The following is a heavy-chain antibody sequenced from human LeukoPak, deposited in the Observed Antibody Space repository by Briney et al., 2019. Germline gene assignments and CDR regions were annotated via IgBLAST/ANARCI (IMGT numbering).Heavy chain of an antibody. Sequence: QAGGSLRLSCAASGFTFDDYAMHWVRQAPGKGLEWVSGISWNSGSIGYADSVKGRFTISRDNAKTSLYLRMNSLRAEDTALYYCAKDLGPGSMATSPGFDYWGQGTLVTVSS. CDR2: ISWNSGSI. D-gene: IGHD5-24*01. V-gene: IGHV3-9*01. J-gene: IGHJ4*02. CDR3: AKDLGPGSMATSPGFDY. CDR1: GFTFDDYA.